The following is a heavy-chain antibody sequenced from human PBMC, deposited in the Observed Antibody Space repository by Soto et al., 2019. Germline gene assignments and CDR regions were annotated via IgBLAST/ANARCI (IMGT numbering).Heavy chain of an antibody. Sequence: QVQLQESGPGLVKPSETLSLTCTVSGGSVSSGSYYWSWIRQPPGRGLEWIGYIYYSGSTNYYPSLKSRVTISLDTSKNQFSLKLSSVTAADTAVYYCARGGSSDWYGPLYFDYWGQGTLVTVSS. D-gene: IGHD6-19*01. CDR2: IYYSGST. CDR1: GGSVSSGSYY. CDR3: ARGGSSDWYGPLYFDY. J-gene: IGHJ4*02. V-gene: IGHV4-61*01.